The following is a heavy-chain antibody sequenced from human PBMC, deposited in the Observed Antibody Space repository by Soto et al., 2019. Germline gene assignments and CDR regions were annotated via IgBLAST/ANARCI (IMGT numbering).Heavy chain of an antibody. CDR1: GGSFSGYY. Sequence: QVQLQQWGAGLLKPSETLSLTCVVYGGSFSGYYWSWIRHSPGKGLELIGDINHSGTTHYNPSLKSRVTISADTSKSQFSRRFSSVTAAETAVCYCARRTGSGWFFDPWGQGTLITVSS. V-gene: IGHV4-34*01. D-gene: IGHD6-19*01. CDR3: ARRTGSGWFFDP. CDR2: INHSGTT. J-gene: IGHJ5*02.